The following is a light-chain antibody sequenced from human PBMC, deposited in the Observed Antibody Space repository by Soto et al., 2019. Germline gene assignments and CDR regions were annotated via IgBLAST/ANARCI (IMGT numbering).Light chain of an antibody. CDR2: KVS. Sequence: VVLTQSPLSLPVTLGQPASISCRSSQSLVYRDGNTYLNWFQQRPGQSPRRLIYKVSDRESGVRERLSGSGSGTDFTLKISMVEGEDVGVYYCMQGTHWPPYSFGQGTKLEIK. CDR1: QSLVYRDGNTY. V-gene: IGKV2-30*01. J-gene: IGKJ2*03. CDR3: MQGTHWPPYS.